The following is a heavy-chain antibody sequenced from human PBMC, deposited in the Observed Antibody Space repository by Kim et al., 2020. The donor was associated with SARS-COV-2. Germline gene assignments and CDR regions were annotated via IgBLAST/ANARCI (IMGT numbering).Heavy chain of an antibody. J-gene: IGHJ4*02. CDR2: GST. CDR3: ARDSEGLRY. V-gene: IGHV4-59*01. Sequence: GSTNYHPSLRSRVTISVDTSKNQFSLKLSSVAAAGTAVYYCARDSEGLRYWGQGTLVTVSS. D-gene: IGHD3-10*01.